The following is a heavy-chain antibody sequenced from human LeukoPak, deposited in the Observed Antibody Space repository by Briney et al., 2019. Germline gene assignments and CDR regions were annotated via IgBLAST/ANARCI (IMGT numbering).Heavy chain of an antibody. CDR3: AIALVPAAMFYYYYGMDV. Sequence: RASVKVSCKASGGSFRSYAINWVRQAPGQGLEWMGGIIPPFGTINYAQKFQGRVTITRDTSASTAYMELSSLRSEDTAVYYCAIALVPAAMFYYYYGMDVWGQGTTVTVSS. J-gene: IGHJ6*02. D-gene: IGHD2-2*01. CDR1: GGSFRSYA. CDR2: IIPPFGTI. V-gene: IGHV1-69*05.